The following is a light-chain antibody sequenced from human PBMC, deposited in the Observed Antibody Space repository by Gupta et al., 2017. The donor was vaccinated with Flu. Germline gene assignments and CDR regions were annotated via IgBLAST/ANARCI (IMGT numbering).Light chain of an antibody. CDR2: DVN. CDR1: SSDVGGYNY. Sequence: SALTQPRSVSGSPGQTVTISCTGTSSDVGGYNYVSWYQQYPGKAPKPIIYDVNRRPAGVPVRFTGSKSGNTASLTISVLTEEEETIYYCCSYAGSGTLVFGGGTKLTVL. CDR3: CSYAGSGTLV. V-gene: IGLV2-11*01. J-gene: IGLJ3*02.